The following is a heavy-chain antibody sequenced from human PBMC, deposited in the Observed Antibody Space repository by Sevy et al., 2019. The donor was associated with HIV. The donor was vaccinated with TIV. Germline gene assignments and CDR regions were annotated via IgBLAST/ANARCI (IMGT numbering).Heavy chain of an antibody. Sequence: SQTLSLICAISGDSVSSNSAAWNWIRQSPSRGLEWLGRTYSRSKWYNDYAVSVKSRITINPDTSKNQFSLQLNSVTPEDTAVYYCARGVATETGYGMDVWGQGTTVTVSS. CDR1: GDSVSSNSAA. J-gene: IGHJ6*02. D-gene: IGHD1-1*01. CDR3: ARGVATETGYGMDV. V-gene: IGHV6-1*01. CDR2: TYSRSKWYN.